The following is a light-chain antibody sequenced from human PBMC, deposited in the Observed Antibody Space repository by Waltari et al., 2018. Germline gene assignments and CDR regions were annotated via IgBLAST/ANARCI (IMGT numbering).Light chain of an antibody. CDR2: DVS. V-gene: IGLV2-11*01. J-gene: IGLJ3*02. CDR3: CSYAGSYTWV. CDR1: SRDVGGYNY. Sequence: QSALTPPRPVSGSPGQSVTIPCTGTSRDVGGYNYVPWYQQHPGKAPKLMIYDVSKRPSGVPDRFSGSKSGNTASLTISGLQAEDEADYYCCSYAGSYTWVFGGGTKLTVL.